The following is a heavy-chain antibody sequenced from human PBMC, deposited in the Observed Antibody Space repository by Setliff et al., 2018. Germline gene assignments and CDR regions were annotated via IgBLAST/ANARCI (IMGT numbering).Heavy chain of an antibody. CDR2: NSA. V-gene: IGHV1-18*01. CDR3: ARGPPDFVVVPAAAKFDF. CDR1: GYTFTNFG. D-gene: IGHD2-2*01. J-gene: IGHJ4*02. Sequence: EASVKVSCKTSGYTFTNFGINWVRQAPGQGLEWMGWNSAYAQKFQGRVTMTTDTPTSTAYMELRSLRSDDTAVYYCARGPPDFVVVPAAAKFDFWGQGTLVTVSS.